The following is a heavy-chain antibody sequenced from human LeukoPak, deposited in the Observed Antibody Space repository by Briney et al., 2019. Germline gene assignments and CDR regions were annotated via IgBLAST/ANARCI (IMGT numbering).Heavy chain of an antibody. V-gene: IGHV3-7*01. CDR2: IKDDGSAK. Sequence: GGSLRLSCAASGFTFSSYWMSWVRQAPGKGLEWVANIKDDGSAKYYVDSVKGRFTISRDNAKNSLFLQMNSLRAEDTAVYYCAKDLLYLGPITMIVVASDYWGQGTLVTVSS. J-gene: IGHJ4*02. CDR1: GFTFSSYW. CDR3: AKDLLYLGPITMIVVASDY. D-gene: IGHD3-22*01.